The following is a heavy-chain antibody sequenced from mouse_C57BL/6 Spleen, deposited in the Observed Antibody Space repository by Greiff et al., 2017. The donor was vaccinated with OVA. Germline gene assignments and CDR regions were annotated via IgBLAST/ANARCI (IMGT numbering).Heavy chain of an antibody. D-gene: IGHD3-3*01. CDR1: GFSLTSYG. CDR3: ASGGAGTGFAY. J-gene: IGHJ3*01. CDR2: IWGVGST. Sequence: QVQLKESGPGLVAPSQSLSITCTVSGFSLTSYGVDWVSQSPGKGLEWLGVIWGVGSTNYNSALKSRMSISKDNSKSQVFLKMKSLQTDDTAMYYCASGGAGTGFAYWGQGTLVTVSA. V-gene: IGHV2-6*01.